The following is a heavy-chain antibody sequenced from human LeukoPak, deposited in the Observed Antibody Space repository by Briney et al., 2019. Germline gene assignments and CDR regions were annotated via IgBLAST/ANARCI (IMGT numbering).Heavy chain of an antibody. Sequence: ASVKISCKVSGYTFPGYYMHWVRQAPGQGLEWMGWINPNSGGTNYAQKFQGRVTMTRDTSISTAYMELSRLRSDDTAVYYCASQNDYGDYLLDYRGQGTLVTVSS. D-gene: IGHD4-17*01. CDR1: GYTFPGYY. J-gene: IGHJ4*02. CDR2: INPNSGGT. V-gene: IGHV1-2*02. CDR3: ASQNDYGDYLLDY.